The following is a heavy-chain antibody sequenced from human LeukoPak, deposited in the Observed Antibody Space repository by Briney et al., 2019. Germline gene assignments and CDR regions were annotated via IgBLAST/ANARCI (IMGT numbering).Heavy chain of an antibody. V-gene: IGHV4-39*07. D-gene: IGHD4-17*01. Sequence: SETLSLTCTVSGGSISSSSYYWGWIRQPPGKGLEWIGSIYYSGSTYYNPSLKSRVTISVDTSKNHFSLKLSSVTAADTAVYYCARDYGGYNVHVDHDYWGQGTLVTVSS. J-gene: IGHJ4*02. CDR1: GGSISSSSYY. CDR3: ARDYGGYNVHVDHDY. CDR2: IYYSGST.